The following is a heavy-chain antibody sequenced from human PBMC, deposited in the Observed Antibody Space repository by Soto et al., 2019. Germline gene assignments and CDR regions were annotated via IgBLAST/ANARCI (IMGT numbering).Heavy chain of an antibody. CDR1: GYIFTNYY. J-gene: IGHJ4*02. CDR3: ARSIVFVPALDD. D-gene: IGHD2-21*02. V-gene: IGHV1-46*01. CDR2: INAGGGYT. Sequence: GASVKVSCKASGYIFTNYYMHWVRQAPGQGLEWMGTINAGGGYTTYAQRFQGRVTITRDTSASTAYMELSSLRSEDTAVYYCARSIVFVPALDDWGQGTMVTVSS.